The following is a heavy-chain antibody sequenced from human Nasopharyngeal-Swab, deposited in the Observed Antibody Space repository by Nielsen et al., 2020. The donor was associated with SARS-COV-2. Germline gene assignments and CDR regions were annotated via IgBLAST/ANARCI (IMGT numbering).Heavy chain of an antibody. D-gene: IGHD3-3*01. CDR2: IYHSGST. J-gene: IGHJ6*03. CDR1: GSSISSGYY. Sequence: GSLRLSCTASGSSISSGYYWGWIRQPPGKGLEWIGSIYHSGSTYYNPSLKSRVTISVDTSKNQFSLKLSSVTAADTAVYYCARVVGAKPAYYYYYMDVWGKGTTVTVSS. V-gene: IGHV4-38-2*02. CDR3: ARVVGAKPAYYYYYMDV.